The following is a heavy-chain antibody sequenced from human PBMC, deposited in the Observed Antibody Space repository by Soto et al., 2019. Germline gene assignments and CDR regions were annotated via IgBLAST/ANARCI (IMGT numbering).Heavy chain of an antibody. CDR3: ARGRGYYGDYDWFDP. D-gene: IGHD4-17*01. J-gene: IGHJ5*02. V-gene: IGHV4-59*01. CDR2: IYYSGST. Sequence: SETLSLTCTVSGGSISSYYWSWIRQPPGKGLEWIGYIYYSGSTNYNPSLKSRVTISVDTSKNQFSLKLSSVTAADTAVYYCARGRGYYGDYDWFDPWGQGTLVTVSS. CDR1: GGSISSYY.